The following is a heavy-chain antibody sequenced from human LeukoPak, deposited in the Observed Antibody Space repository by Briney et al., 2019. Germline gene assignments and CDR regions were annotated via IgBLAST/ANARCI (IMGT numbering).Heavy chain of an antibody. CDR3: ARDYTMTHAFDI. Sequence: PSETLSLTCTVSGGSISSYYWSWIRQPPGKGLEWIGYIYYTGSTNYNPSLKSRVTISVDTSKNQVSLKLSSVTAADTAVYYCARDYTMTHAFDIWGQGTMVTVSS. D-gene: IGHD3-22*01. CDR1: GGSISSYY. CDR2: IYYTGST. V-gene: IGHV4-59*01. J-gene: IGHJ3*02.